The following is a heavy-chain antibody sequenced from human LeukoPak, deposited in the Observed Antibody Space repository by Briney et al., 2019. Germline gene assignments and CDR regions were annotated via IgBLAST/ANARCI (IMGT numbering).Heavy chain of an antibody. CDR3: AKDHLPAVAGTEDY. V-gene: IGHV3-23*01. D-gene: IGHD6-19*01. CDR2: ISGSGGST. Sequence: PGGSLRLSCAASGFTFSSYAMSWVRQAPGKGLEWVSAISGSGGSTYYADSVKGRFTISRDNSKNTPYLQMNSLRAEDTAVYYCAKDHLPAVAGTEDYWGQGTLVTVSS. CDR1: GFTFSSYA. J-gene: IGHJ4*02.